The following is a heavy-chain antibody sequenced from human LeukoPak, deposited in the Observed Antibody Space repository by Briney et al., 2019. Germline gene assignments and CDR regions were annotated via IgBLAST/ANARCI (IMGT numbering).Heavy chain of an antibody. Sequence: ASAKVSCKASGYTFTSYDINWVRQATGQGLEWMGWMNPNSGNTGYAQKFQGRVTMTRNTSISTAYMELSSLRSEDTAVYYCARGGYSSGWYWDAFDIWGQGTMVTVSS. J-gene: IGHJ3*02. CDR1: GYTFTSYD. D-gene: IGHD6-19*01. CDR2: MNPNSGNT. V-gene: IGHV1-8*01. CDR3: ARGGYSSGWYWDAFDI.